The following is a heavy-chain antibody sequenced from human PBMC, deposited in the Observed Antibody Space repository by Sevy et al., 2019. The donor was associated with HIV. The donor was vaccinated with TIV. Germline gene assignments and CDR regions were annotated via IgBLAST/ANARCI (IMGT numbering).Heavy chain of an antibody. J-gene: IGHJ3*02. CDR2: MSDEGRKE. V-gene: IGHV3-30*18. CDR3: AKDGRYDVLIGYFSPGPFDI. CDR1: GFTFSKYG. Sequence: GGSLRLSCAASGFTFSKYGMHWVRQAPGKRLERVGVMSDEGRKENYADSVKGRFTISRDNSNNTLYLQMNSLRVEDTAVYYRAKDGRYDVLIGYFSPGPFDIWGQGTAVTVSS. D-gene: IGHD3-9*01.